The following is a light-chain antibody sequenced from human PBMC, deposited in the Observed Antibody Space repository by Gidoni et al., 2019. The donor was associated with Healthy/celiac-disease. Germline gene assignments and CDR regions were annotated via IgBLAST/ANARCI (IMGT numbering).Light chain of an antibody. Sequence: EIVLTQSPATLSLSPGEGATLSCRASQSVSSYLAWYQHKPGQAPSLLIYDASNRATGIPARFRGSGSGTDFTLSISSLEPEYFAVYYCQPRSNWPLTFXQXTRLXIK. V-gene: IGKV3-11*01. CDR1: QSVSSY. CDR3: QPRSNWPLT. CDR2: DAS. J-gene: IGKJ5*01.